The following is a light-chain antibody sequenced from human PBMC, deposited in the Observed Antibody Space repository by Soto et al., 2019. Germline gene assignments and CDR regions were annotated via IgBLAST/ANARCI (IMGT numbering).Light chain of an antibody. V-gene: IGKV1-5*01. J-gene: IGKJ2*03. CDR1: QSISNW. CDR2: GAS. CDR3: QQYNSYSLC. Sequence: DIQMTQSPSTLSASVGDRVTITCRASQSISNWLAWYQQKPGKAPKLLIYGASSLESGVQSRFSGSGSRTVFPLTISSLQPDDFATYYCQQYNSYSLCFGQGTKLEIK.